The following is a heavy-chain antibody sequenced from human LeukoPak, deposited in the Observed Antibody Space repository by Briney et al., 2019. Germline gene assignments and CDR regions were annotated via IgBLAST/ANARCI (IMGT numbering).Heavy chain of an antibody. CDR1: GFTFSSYG. V-gene: IGHV3-30*18. Sequence: PGGSLRLSCAASGFTFSSYGMHWVRQAPGKGLEWVAVISYDGSNKYYADSVKGRFTISRDNSKNTLYLQMNSLRAEDTAVYYCAKDSLTMVRGVIIEAYFDYWGQGTLVTVSS. D-gene: IGHD3-10*01. J-gene: IGHJ4*02. CDR2: ISYDGSNK. CDR3: AKDSLTMVRGVIIEAYFDY.